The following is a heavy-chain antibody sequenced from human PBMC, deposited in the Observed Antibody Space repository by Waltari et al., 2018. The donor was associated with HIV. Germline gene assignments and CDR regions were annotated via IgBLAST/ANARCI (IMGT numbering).Heavy chain of an antibody. CDR2: IYPDDSDT. V-gene: IGHV5-51*01. CDR1: GYSFTTTW. CDR3: VTSAYGANSWIDY. J-gene: IGHJ4*02. Sequence: DVQLVQSGAEITKPGESLKISSKGSGYSFTTTWIGWVRQMPGKGLDWMPIIYPDDSDTRYNPSFRGQVTISVDRYISTAHLSWRRLKTSDTGIYYCVTSAYGANSWIDYWGQGTPVTVSS. D-gene: IGHD3-10*01.